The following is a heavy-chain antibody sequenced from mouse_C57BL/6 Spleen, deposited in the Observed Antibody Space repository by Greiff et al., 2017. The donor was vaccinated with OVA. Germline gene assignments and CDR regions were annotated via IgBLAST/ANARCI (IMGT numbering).Heavy chain of an antibody. CDR3: ARKTYSNYDYYAMDY. Sequence: QVQLQQPGAELVMPGASVKLSCKASGYTFTSYWMHWVKQRPGQGLEWIGEIDPSDSYTNYNQKFKGKSTLTLDKSSSTAYMQLSSLTSEDSAVYYCARKTYSNYDYYAMDYWGQGTSVTVSS. CDR1: GYTFTSYW. D-gene: IGHD2-5*01. J-gene: IGHJ4*01. V-gene: IGHV1-69*01. CDR2: IDPSDSYT.